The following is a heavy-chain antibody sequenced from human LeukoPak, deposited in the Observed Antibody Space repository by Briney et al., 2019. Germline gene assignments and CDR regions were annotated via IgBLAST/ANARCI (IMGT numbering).Heavy chain of an antibody. Sequence: GGSLRLSCAASGFTFSNAWMSWVRQAPGKGLEWVGRIKSKTDGGTTDYAAPVKGRFTISRDDSKNTLYLQMNSLKTEDTAVYYCTTLHYSGSFYFDYWGQGTLVTVSS. CDR2: IKSKTDGGTT. J-gene: IGHJ4*02. CDR3: TTLHYSGSFYFDY. D-gene: IGHD1-26*01. V-gene: IGHV3-15*01. CDR1: GFTFSNAW.